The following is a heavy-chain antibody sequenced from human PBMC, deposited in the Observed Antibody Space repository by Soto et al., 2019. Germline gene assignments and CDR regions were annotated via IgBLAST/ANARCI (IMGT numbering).Heavy chain of an antibody. D-gene: IGHD3-10*01. CDR2: IYYSGTT. J-gene: IGHJ4*02. V-gene: IGHV4-31*03. CDR1: GDSISSGGYY. Sequence: QVQLQESGPGLVKPSQTLSLTCTVSGDSISSGGYYWSWVRQQPGKGLEWRGCIYYSGTTYFNPSLXSGSXTXRDTSQNEFSLKLSAVTAADTAVYYCARGGLLWFGECSGFDYWGQGTLVTVSS. CDR3: ARGGLLWFGECSGFDY.